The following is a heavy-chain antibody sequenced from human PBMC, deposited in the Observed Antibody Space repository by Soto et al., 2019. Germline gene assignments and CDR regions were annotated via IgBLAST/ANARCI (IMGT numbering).Heavy chain of an antibody. CDR1: GFTFSSYG. V-gene: IGHV3-30*18. D-gene: IGHD4-17*01. CDR3: AKDRFTVTPSNFDY. J-gene: IGHJ4*02. CDR2: ISYDGSNK. Sequence: QVQLVESGGGVVQPGRSLRLSCAASGFTFSSYGMHWVRQAPGKGLEWVAVISYDGSNKYYADSVKGRFTISRDNSKNTLYLQMNSLRAEDTAVYYCAKDRFTVTPSNFDYWGQGTLVTVSS.